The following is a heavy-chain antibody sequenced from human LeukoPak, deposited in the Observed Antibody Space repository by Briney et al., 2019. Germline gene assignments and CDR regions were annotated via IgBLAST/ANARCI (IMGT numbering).Heavy chain of an antibody. V-gene: IGHV3-7*01. Sequence: GGSLRLSCAASGFTFSSYWMSWVRQAPGKGLEWVANIKYDGSTKYYGDSVKGRFTISRDNAKNSLYLQMNSLRVEDTAVFYCGRFHLGYYDPDYWGQGTLVTVSS. CDR3: GRFHLGYYDPDY. CDR1: GFTFSSYW. D-gene: IGHD3-22*01. J-gene: IGHJ4*02. CDR2: IKYDGSTK.